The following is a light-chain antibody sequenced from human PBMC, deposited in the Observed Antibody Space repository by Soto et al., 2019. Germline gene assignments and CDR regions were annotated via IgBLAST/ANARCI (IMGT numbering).Light chain of an antibody. CDR1: SSDVGNYNY. CDR2: MVS. V-gene: IGLV2-14*01. J-gene: IGLJ3*02. CDR3: AAWDDSLNGPV. Sequence: QSALTQPASVSGSPGQSITISCTGTSSDVGNYNYVSWYQQYPGRVPKLLIYMVSNRPSGVSNRFSGSKSGNTASLTISGLQSDDEADYYCAAWDDSLNGPVFGGGTKLTVL.